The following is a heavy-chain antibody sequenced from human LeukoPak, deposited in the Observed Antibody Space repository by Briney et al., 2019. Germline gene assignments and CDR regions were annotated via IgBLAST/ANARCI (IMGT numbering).Heavy chain of an antibody. CDR2: ISSSGSTI. J-gene: IGHJ4*02. D-gene: IGHD1-26*01. CDR3: TTDGVGVEGATYDN. CDR1: GFTFSDYY. Sequence: GGSLRLSCAASGFTFSDYYMSWIRQAPGKGLEWVSYISSSGSTIHYADSVKGRFTISRDNAKNSLYLQMNSLKTEDTAVYYCTTDGVGVEGATYDNWGQGTLVSVSS. V-gene: IGHV3-11*01.